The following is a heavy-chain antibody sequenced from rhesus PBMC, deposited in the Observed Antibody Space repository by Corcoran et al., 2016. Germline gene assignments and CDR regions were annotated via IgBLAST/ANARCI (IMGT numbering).Heavy chain of an antibody. Sequence: QVTLKESGPALVKPTQTLTLTCTFSGFSISTSGMGVGWIRQPPGKALEWLALIYWDDDKYYSTSLKSRLTISKDTSKNQVVLTMTNMDPVDTATYYCARRQPTFDYWGQGVLVTVSS. CDR1: GFSISTSGMG. CDR3: ARRQPTFDY. J-gene: IGHJ4*01. V-gene: IGHV2-174*01. CDR2: IYWDDDK.